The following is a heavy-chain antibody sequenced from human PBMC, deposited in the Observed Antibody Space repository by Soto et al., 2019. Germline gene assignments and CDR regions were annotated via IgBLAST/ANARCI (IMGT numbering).Heavy chain of an antibody. Sequence: PSETLSLTCTVSGGSIRSGDYYWSWIRQPPGKGLESIGYIYYSGSTYYNPSLKSRVTISVDTSKNQFSLKLSSVTAADPAVYYFARSLRRGAPFDYWSQRTSVTVSS. D-gene: IGHD6-25*01. J-gene: IGHJ4*02. CDR2: IYYSGST. CDR3: ARSLRRGAPFDY. V-gene: IGHV4-30-4*01. CDR1: GGSIRSGDYY.